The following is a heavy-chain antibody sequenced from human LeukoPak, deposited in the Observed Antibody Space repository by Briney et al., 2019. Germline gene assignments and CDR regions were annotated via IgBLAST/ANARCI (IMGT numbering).Heavy chain of an antibody. CDR3: ASQGYYYGSGSYYNAYNWFDP. CDR1: GGSISSYY. D-gene: IGHD3-10*01. V-gene: IGHV4-59*01. J-gene: IGHJ5*02. CDR2: IYYSGST. Sequence: PSETLSLTCTVSGGSISSYYWSWIRQPPGKGLEWIGYIYYSGSTNYNPSLKSRVTISVDTSKNQFSLKLSSVTAADTAVYYCASQGYYYGSGSYYNAYNWFDPWGQGTLVTVSS.